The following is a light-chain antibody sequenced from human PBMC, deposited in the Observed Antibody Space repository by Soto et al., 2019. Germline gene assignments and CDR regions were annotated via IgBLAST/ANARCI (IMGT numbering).Light chain of an antibody. CDR3: GTWDSSLSAVV. CDR2: ENN. J-gene: IGLJ2*01. V-gene: IGLV1-51*02. CDR1: SSNIGNNY. Sequence: QSVLTQPPSVSAAPGETVTISCSGSSSNIGNNYVSWYQQLPGTAPKLLIYENNKRPSGTPDRFSGSKSGTSATLGITGLQTGDEADYYCGTWDSSLSAVVFGGGTKVTVL.